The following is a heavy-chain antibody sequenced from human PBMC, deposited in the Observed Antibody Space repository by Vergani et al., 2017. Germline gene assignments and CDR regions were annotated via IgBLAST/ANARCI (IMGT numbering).Heavy chain of an antibody. Sequence: QVQLQESGPGLVKPSETLSLTCAVYGGSFSGYYWSWIRQPPGKGLERIGEINHSGSTNYNPSLKSRVTISVDTSKNQFSLKLSSVTAADTAVYYCAGGAVRYCSSTSCYGSLNWFDPWGQGTLVTVSS. V-gene: IGHV4-34*01. J-gene: IGHJ5*02. CDR1: GGSFSGYY. CDR2: INHSGST. CDR3: AGGAVRYCSSTSCYGSLNWFDP. D-gene: IGHD2-2*01.